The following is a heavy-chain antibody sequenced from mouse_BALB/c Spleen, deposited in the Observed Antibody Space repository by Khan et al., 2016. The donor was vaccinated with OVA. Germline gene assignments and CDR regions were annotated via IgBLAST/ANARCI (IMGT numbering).Heavy chain of an antibody. Sequence: VQLKESGPGLVKPSQSLSITCTVTGYSITSDYAWNWIRQFPGNKLEWMGYISSSGSTNSNPALKNRISINRDTSKNQFFLQLNSVTTEDRATYYCATDGSRYNYAINYWGQGTSVTVSS. CDR1: GYSITSDYA. D-gene: IGHD2-3*01. V-gene: IGHV3-2*02. J-gene: IGHJ4*01. CDR3: ATDGSRYNYAINY. CDR2: ISSSGST.